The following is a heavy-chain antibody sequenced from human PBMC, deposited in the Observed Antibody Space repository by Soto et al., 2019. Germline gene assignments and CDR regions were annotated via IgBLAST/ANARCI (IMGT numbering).Heavy chain of an antibody. CDR1: GFTFNSYS. CDR3: ARQYSSSPPFDY. Sequence: EVQLVESGGGLVKPGGSLRLSCAASGFTFNSYSMNWVRQAPGKGLEWVSSISTSSSYIYYADSVKGRFIISRDNAMNSLYLQMNSLRAEDTAVYYCARQYSSSPPFDYWGQGPLVTVSS. D-gene: IGHD6-13*01. V-gene: IGHV3-21*01. CDR2: ISTSSSYI. J-gene: IGHJ4*02.